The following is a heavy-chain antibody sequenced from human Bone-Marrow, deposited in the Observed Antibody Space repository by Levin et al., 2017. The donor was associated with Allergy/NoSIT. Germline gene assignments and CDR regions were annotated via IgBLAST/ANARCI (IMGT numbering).Heavy chain of an antibody. Sequence: PGGSLRLSCAASGFTLSDHYMDWVRQVPRKGLEWVGLIRPKARSSTTEYAASVKGRFTVPRDDPRNSLFLQMNSLKTEDTAVYYCVRGLNSFDTWGQGTMVTVSS. V-gene: IGHV3-72*01. CDR2: IRPKARSSTT. CDR3: VRGLNSFDT. CDR1: GFTLSDHY. J-gene: IGHJ3*02.